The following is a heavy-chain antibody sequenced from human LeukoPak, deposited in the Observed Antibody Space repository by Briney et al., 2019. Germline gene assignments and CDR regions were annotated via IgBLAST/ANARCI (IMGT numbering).Heavy chain of an antibody. J-gene: IGHJ4*02. CDR1: GVSINSHY. Sequence: SETLSLTCTVSGVSINSHYLNWIRQPPGKGLEWVGYIYGSGRTNYNPSLKSRVTISVDTSKNQFSLKLSSVTAADTAVYYCARAPYSGSYPFDYWGQGTLVTVSS. CDR2: IYGSGRT. D-gene: IGHD1-26*01. V-gene: IGHV4-59*11. CDR3: ARAPYSGSYPFDY.